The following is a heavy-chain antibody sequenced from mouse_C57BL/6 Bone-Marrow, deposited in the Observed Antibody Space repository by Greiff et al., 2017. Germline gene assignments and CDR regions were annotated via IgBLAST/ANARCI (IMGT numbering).Heavy chain of an antibody. D-gene: IGHD4-1*01. V-gene: IGHV1-59*01. CDR1: GYTFTSYW. Sequence: VQLQQSGAELVRPGTSVKLSCKASGYTFTSYWMHWVKQRPGQGLEWIGVIDPSDSYTNYNQKFKGKATLTVDTSSSTAYMQLSSLTSEDSAVYYCAGDLTGGDFDYWGQGTTLTVSS. CDR2: IDPSDSYT. J-gene: IGHJ2*01. CDR3: AGDLTGGDFDY.